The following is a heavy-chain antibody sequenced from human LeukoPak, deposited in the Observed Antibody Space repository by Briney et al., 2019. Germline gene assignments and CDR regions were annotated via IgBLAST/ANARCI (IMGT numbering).Heavy chain of an antibody. Sequence: SETLSLTCTVSGGSISSSSYYRGWVRQPPGKGLEWIGSIYSSGSTYYNPSLKSRVTISVDTSKNQFSLKLSSVTAADTAVYYCARPQEAGSGWYYFDYWGQGTLVTVSS. CDR2: IYSSGST. CDR1: GGSISSSSYY. J-gene: IGHJ4*02. D-gene: IGHD6-19*01. V-gene: IGHV4-39*07. CDR3: ARPQEAGSGWYYFDY.